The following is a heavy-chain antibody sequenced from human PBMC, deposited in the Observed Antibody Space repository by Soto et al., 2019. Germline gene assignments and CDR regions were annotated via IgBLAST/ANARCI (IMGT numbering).Heavy chain of an antibody. J-gene: IGHJ6*02. V-gene: IGHV1-2*04. Sequence: ASVKVSCKASGYPFTGYYMHWLRHAPGQGLEWMGWINPNSGGTNYAQKFQGWVTMTRDTSISTAYMELSRRRSDDTAVYYCAAGVGGRFGMDVWGQGTTVTVSS. CDR2: INPNSGGT. CDR3: AAGVGGRFGMDV. D-gene: IGHD6-19*01. CDR1: GYPFTGYY.